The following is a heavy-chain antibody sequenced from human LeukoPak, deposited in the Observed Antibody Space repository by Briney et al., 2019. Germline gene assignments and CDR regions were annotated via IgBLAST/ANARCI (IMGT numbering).Heavy chain of an antibody. J-gene: IGHJ4*02. V-gene: IGHV3-7*03. D-gene: IGHD3-10*01. Sequence: PGGSLRLSCAATGLTLSRYWMSWVRQAPGKGLEWVANIKQDGSEKYYVDSVKGRFTISRDNAKNSLFLQLNSLRAEDTAVYYCAKDHTGLLWFGGLDYWGQGTLVTVSS. CDR2: IKQDGSEK. CDR3: AKDHTGLLWFGGLDY. CDR1: GLTLSRYW.